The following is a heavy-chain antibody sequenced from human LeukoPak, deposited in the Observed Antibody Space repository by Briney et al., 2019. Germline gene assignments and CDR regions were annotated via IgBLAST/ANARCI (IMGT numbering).Heavy chain of an antibody. D-gene: IGHD6-19*01. Sequence: PGGSLRLSCAASGFTFSSYAMNWVRQAPGKGLEWVSTISGSGGSTYYADSVKGRSTISRDNSKNSLYLQMNSLRAEDTAVYYCAKDRLAVAGTGGSWGQGTLVTVSS. V-gene: IGHV3-23*01. CDR1: GFTFSSYA. J-gene: IGHJ4*02. CDR3: AKDRLAVAGTGGS. CDR2: ISGSGGST.